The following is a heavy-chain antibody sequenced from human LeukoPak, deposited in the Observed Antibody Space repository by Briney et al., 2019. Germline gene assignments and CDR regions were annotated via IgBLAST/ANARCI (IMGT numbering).Heavy chain of an antibody. CDR3: ARVFNDFWSGYYGMDV. V-gene: IGHV1-18*01. CDR2: ISAYNGNT. Sequence: ASVKVSCKASGGTFISYAISWVRQAPGQGLEWMGWISAYNGNTNYAQKLQGRVTVTTDTSTSTAYMELRSLRSDDTAVYYCARVFNDFWSGYYGMDVWGQGTTVTVSS. J-gene: IGHJ6*02. CDR1: GGTFISYA. D-gene: IGHD3-3*01.